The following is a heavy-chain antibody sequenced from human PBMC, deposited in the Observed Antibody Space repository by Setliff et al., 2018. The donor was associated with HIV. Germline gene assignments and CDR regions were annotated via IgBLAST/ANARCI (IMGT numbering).Heavy chain of an antibody. J-gene: IGHJ5*01. CDR2: INQDGSEK. V-gene: IGHV3-7*03. Sequence: GGSLRLSCAASGFTFSRYWMGWVRQAPGKGLEWVANINQDGSEKKYVDSMKGRLTISRDNAKNSLYLQMTSLRAEDTALYFCARDPRTDSSYAWFDSWGQGTLVTVSS. CDR1: GFTFSRYW. CDR3: ARDPRTDSSYAWFDS. D-gene: IGHD6-6*01.